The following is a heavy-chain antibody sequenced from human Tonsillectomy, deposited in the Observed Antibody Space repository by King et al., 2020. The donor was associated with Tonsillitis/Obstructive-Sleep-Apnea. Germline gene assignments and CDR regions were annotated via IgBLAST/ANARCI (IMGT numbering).Heavy chain of an antibody. J-gene: IGHJ6*02. CDR3: ANTPTIVVVPAADGIDV. Sequence: VQLVESGGGLVQPGGSLRLSCAASEFTFSSYEMNWVRQAPGKGLEWISYISSSGSTKNYADSVKGRFTISRDNAKNSLYLQMNSLRAEDTAVYYCANTPTIVVVPAADGIDVWGQGTTVTVSS. D-gene: IGHD2-2*01. CDR1: EFTFSSYE. V-gene: IGHV3-48*03. CDR2: ISSSGSTK.